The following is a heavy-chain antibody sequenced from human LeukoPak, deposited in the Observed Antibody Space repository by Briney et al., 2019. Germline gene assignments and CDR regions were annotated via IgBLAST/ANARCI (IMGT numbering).Heavy chain of an antibody. V-gene: IGHV1-69*05. CDR1: GGTFSSYA. CDR2: IIPIFGTA. D-gene: IGHD5-18*01. CDR3: ARALYSYGVSYYFDY. Sequence: SVKVSCKASGGTFSSYAISWVRQAPGQGLEWMGGIIPIFGTANYAQKFQGRVTITTDESTSTAYMELSSLRSEDTAVYYCARALYSYGVSYYFDYWGQGTLVTVSS. J-gene: IGHJ4*02.